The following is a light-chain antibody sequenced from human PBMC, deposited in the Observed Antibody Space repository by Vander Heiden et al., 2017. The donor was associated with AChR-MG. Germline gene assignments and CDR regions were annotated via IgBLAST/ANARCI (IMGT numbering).Light chain of an antibody. V-gene: IGKV1D-12*01. CDR1: HDVSQW. CDR2: NAS. Sequence: DILMTQSPSSLSASVGDRVTITCRASHDVSQWLAWYQQKPGKAPRLLIYNASNIQTGVPSRFSGSGSGTDFSLTLDSLQPDDFATYYCQQAFSFPSTFGPGTTVDVK. J-gene: IGKJ3*01. CDR3: QQAFSFPST.